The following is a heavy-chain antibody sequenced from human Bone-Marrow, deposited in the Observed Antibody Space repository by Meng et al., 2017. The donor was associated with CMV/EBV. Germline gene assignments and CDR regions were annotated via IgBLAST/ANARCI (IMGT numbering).Heavy chain of an antibody. J-gene: IGHJ3*02. V-gene: IGHV3-21*01. D-gene: IGHD6-19*01. Sequence: GGSLRLSCAASGFTFSSYSMNWVRQAPGKGLEWVSSISSSSYIYYADSVKGRFTISRDNAKNSLYLQMNSLRAEDTAVYYCARPSSGWMYDAFDIWGQGQRVTVSS. CDR2: ISSSSYI. CDR3: ARPSSGWMYDAFDI. CDR1: GFTFSSYS.